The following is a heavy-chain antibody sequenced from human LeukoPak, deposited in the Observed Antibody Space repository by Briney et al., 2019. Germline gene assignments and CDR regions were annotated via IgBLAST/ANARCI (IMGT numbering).Heavy chain of an antibody. V-gene: IGHV1-69*04. CDR1: GGTFSSYA. CDR3: ARPNIYHGMDV. CDR2: IIPILGIA. D-gene: IGHD2-21*01. J-gene: IGHJ6*02. Sequence: SVKVSCKASGGTFSSYAISWVRQAPGQGLEWMGRIIPILGIANYAQKVQGRVTITADKPTSTAYKELSSLRSEDTAVYYCARPNIYHGMDVWGQGTTVTVSS.